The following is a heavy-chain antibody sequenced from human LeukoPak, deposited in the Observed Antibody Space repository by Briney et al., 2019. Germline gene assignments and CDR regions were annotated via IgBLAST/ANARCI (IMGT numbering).Heavy chain of an antibody. CDR1: GFAFSDFE. Sequence: GGSLRLSCASSGFAFSDFEMNWVRQAPGKGLEWVSYISSSGSIIYYADSVKGRFTISRDNAKRSLFLQMSSLRVEDTAVYYCARTMWGFDYWGQGTLVTVSS. D-gene: IGHD7-27*01. CDR3: ARTMWGFDY. J-gene: IGHJ4*02. CDR2: ISSSGSII. V-gene: IGHV3-48*03.